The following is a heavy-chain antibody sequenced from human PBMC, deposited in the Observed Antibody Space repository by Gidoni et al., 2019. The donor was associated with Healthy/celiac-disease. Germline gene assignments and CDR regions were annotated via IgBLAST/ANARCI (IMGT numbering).Heavy chain of an antibody. CDR2: ISGSGGST. D-gene: IGHD6-19*01. Sequence: EVQLLESGGGLVQPGGSLRLSCAASGFTFSSYAMSWVRQAPGKGLEWVSAISGSGGSTYYAESVKGRFTISRDNSKNTLYLQMNSLRAEDTAVYYWAKDLSGWQGGFFDYWGQGTLVTVSS. CDR1: GFTFSSYA. V-gene: IGHV3-23*01. CDR3: AKDLSGWQGGFFDY. J-gene: IGHJ4*02.